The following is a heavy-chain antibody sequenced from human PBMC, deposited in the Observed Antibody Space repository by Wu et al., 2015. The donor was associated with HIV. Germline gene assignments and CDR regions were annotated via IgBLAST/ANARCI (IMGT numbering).Heavy chain of an antibody. CDR3: ASFRKGRAFDI. CDR1: GHTSNNYA. V-gene: IGHV1-18*01. J-gene: IGHJ3*02. CDR2: ISVYNGNS. Sequence: VQLVQSGAEVKKPGASVKVSCKTSGHTSNNYAVTWVRQAPGQGLQWMGWISVYNGNSNHSQKLQGRLTMTTDTSTNTVYMELRSLRSDDTAVYYCASFRKGRAFDIWGQGTMVTVSS.